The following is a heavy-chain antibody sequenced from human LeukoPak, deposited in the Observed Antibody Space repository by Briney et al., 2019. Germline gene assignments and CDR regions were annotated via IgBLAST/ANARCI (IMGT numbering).Heavy chain of an antibody. CDR2: ISAYNGDT. CDR3: ARDSADLHYYGSGSYW. V-gene: IGHV1-18*01. J-gene: IGHJ4*02. CDR1: GYTFTSYG. Sequence: ASVKVSCKASGYTFTSYGISWVRQAPGQGLKWMGWISAYNGDTNYAQKLQGRVTMTTDTSTSTAYMELRSLRSDDTAVYYCARDSADLHYYGSGSYWWGQGTLVTVSS. D-gene: IGHD3-10*01.